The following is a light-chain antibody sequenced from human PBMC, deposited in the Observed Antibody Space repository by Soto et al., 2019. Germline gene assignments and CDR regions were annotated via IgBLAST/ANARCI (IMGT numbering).Light chain of an antibody. CDR2: EVS. J-gene: IGLJ2*01. CDR1: SSDVGGYDY. V-gene: IGLV2-14*01. Sequence: QSALTQPASVSGSPGQSITISCTATSSDVGGYDYVSWYQHHPGKAPELMIYEVSNRPSGVSNRFSGSKSGNTASLTISGLQAEDGADYYCSSYTISSTVVFGGGTKLTVL. CDR3: SSYTISSTVV.